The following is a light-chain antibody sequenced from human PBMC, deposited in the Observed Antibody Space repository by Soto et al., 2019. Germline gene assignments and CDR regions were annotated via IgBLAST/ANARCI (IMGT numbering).Light chain of an antibody. CDR2: DVS. CDR1: SSDVGGYNY. CDR3: SSYTSSSTDV. J-gene: IGLJ1*01. Sequence: QSVLTQPASVSGSPRQSITISCTGTSSDVGGYNYVSWYQHHPGKAPKLMIYDVSNRPSGVSNRFSGSKSGNTASLTISGLQAEDEADYYCSSYTSSSTDVFGTGTKVTVL. V-gene: IGLV2-14*03.